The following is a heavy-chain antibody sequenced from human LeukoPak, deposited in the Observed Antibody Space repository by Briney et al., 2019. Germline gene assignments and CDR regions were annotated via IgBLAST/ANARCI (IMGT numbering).Heavy chain of an antibody. J-gene: IGHJ4*02. CDR2: ISGSGGST. V-gene: IGHV3-23*01. CDR1: GFTFSSYA. D-gene: IGHD3-3*01. CDR3: AKRNYDFWSGYYRRAENHFDY. Sequence: PGGSLRLSCAASGFTFSSYAMSRVRQAPGKGLEWVSAISGSGGSTYYADSVKGRFTISRDNSKNTLYLQMNSLRAEDTAVYYCAKRNYDFWSGYYRRAENHFDYWGQGTLVTVSS.